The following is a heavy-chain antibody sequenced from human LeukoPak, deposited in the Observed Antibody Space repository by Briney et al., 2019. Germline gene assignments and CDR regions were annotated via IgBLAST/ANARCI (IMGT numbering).Heavy chain of an antibody. V-gene: IGHV5-51*01. CDR2: IYPGDSDT. CDR3: ARRGYCSGGSCRWFDP. J-gene: IGHJ5*02. D-gene: IGHD2-15*01. CDR1: GYSFTSYW. Sequence: GESLKISCKGSGYSFTSYWIGWVRQMPGKGLEWMGIIYPGDSDTRCSPSFQGQVTISADKSISTAYLQWSSLKASDTAMYYCARRGYCSGGSCRWFDPWGQGTLVTVSS.